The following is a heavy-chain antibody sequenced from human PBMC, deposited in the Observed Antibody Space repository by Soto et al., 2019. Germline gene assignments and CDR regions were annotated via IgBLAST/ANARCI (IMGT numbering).Heavy chain of an antibody. CDR1: GGTFSSYA. CDR2: IIPIFGTA. D-gene: IGHD3-10*01. J-gene: IGHJ4*02. V-gene: IGHV1-69*06. CDR3: ARDVGLGFGYDY. Sequence: SVKVSCKASGGTFSSYAISWVRQAPGQGLEWMGGIIPIFGTANYAQKFQGRVTITADKSTSTAYMELSSLRSEDTAVYYCARDVGLGFGYDYWGQGTLVTVSS.